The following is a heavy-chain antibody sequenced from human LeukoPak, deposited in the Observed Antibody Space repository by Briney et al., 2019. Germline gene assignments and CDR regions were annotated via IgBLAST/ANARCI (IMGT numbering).Heavy chain of an antibody. Sequence: GGSLRLSGAASGFTFSRYSMNWGRRAPGKGLEWLSYISSSSSTIYYADSVKGRFTISRDNAKTSPYLQTNSQRAGDTAVYYCAREGGAGYDSSGYYYFGYWGQGTLVTVSS. V-gene: IGHV3-48*01. D-gene: IGHD3-22*01. J-gene: IGHJ4*02. CDR1: GFTFSRYS. CDR3: AREGGAGYDSSGYYYFGY. CDR2: ISSSSSTI.